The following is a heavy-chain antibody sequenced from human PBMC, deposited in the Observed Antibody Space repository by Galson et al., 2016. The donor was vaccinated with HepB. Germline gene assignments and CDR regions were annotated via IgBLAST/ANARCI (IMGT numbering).Heavy chain of an antibody. CDR2: TNEYGSIP. CDR3: ARDVGGWGSY. V-gene: IGHV3-74*01. CDR1: GFSFSSFW. D-gene: IGHD3-10*01. Sequence: SLRLSCAASGFSFSSFWMHWVRQVPGKGLVGVARTNEYGSIPDYAASVKGRFTISRDNSKNTLYLQMSSLRAEDTAVYFCARDVGGWGSYWGQGTLVTVSS. J-gene: IGHJ4*02.